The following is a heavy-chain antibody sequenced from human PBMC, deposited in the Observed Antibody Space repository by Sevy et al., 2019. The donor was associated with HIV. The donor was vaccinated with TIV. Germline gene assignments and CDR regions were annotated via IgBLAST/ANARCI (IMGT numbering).Heavy chain of an antibody. CDR3: ASVKAVAGTFDY. CDR1: GFTFSSYW. D-gene: IGHD6-19*01. CDR2: INSDGSST. J-gene: IGHJ4*02. V-gene: IGHV3-74*01. Sequence: GGSLRLSCAASGFTFSSYWMHWVRQAPGKGLVWVSRINSDGSSTSYADSVKGRFTISRDIAKNTLYLQMNSLRAEDTAVYYCASVKAVAGTFDYWGQGTLVTVSS.